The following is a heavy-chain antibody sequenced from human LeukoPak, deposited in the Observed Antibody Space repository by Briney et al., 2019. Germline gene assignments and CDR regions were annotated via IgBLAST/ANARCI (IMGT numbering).Heavy chain of an antibody. CDR3: ARGASSSSAIGYYYYYMDV. CDR1: GGSISSGSYY. J-gene: IGHJ6*03. D-gene: IGHD6-6*01. Sequence: SETLSLTCTVSGGSISSGSYYWSWIRQPAGKGLEWIGRIYTNGSTNYNPYLKSRVTISVDTSKNQFSLNLSSVTAADTAVYYCARGASSSSAIGYYYYYMDVWGKGTTVTVSS. CDR2: IYTNGST. V-gene: IGHV4-61*02.